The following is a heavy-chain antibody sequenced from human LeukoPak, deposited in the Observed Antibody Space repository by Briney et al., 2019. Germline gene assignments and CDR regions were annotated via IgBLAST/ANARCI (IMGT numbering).Heavy chain of an antibody. D-gene: IGHD6-19*01. Sequence: GRSLRLSCAASGFTFSIYAMHWVRQAPGKGLEWVSSISYNGSTQYYADSVKGRFTISRDNSKNTLFVQMDSLRGEDTAVYYCARDRGGSVWYYLDYWGQGTLVTVSS. J-gene: IGHJ4*02. V-gene: IGHV3-30-3*01. CDR3: ARDRGGSVWYYLDY. CDR2: ISYNGSTQ. CDR1: GFTFSIYA.